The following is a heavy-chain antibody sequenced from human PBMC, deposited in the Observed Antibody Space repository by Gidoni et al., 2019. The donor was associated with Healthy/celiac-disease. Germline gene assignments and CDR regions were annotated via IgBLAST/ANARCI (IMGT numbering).Heavy chain of an antibody. J-gene: IGHJ2*01. CDR2: INPTSGGT. CDR1: GYTFTGSY. D-gene: IGHD6-13*01. Sequence: QVQLVQSGAEVKKPGASVKVSCKASGYTFTGSYMHWVRQPPGQGLEWMGWINPTSGGTNYAQKFQGWVTMTRDTSISTAYMELSRLRSDDTAVYYCARGSSRGYSSSWYDWYFDLWGRGTLVTVSS. V-gene: IGHV1-2*04. CDR3: ARGSSRGYSSSWYDWYFDL.